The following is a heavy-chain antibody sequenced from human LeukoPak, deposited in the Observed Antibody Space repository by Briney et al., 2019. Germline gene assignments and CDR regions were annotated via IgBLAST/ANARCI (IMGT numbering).Heavy chain of an antibody. J-gene: IGHJ4*02. CDR3: ARVCNPGSSGCPGDY. CDR1: GFTVSSSY. CDR2: IYSGGNT. D-gene: IGHD6-19*01. V-gene: IGHV3-53*01. Sequence: HSGGSLRLSCAASGFTVSSSYMSWVRQAPGVGLEWVSVIYSGGNTYYADSVKGRFTISRDYSKNTLYLQMNSLRAEDTAVYYCARVCNPGSSGCPGDYWGQGTLVSVS.